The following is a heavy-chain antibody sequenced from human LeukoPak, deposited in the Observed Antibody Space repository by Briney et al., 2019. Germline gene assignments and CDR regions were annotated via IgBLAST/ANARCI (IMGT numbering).Heavy chain of an antibody. CDR3: AREGVVVVPAAEGLDAFDI. V-gene: IGHV3-30-3*01. CDR2: ILYDGSNK. Sequence: GRSLRLSCAASGFIFSSYAMHWVRQAPGKGLEWVAVILYDGSNKYYADSVKGRFTISRDNSKNTLYLQMNSLRAEDTAVYYCAREGVVVVPAAEGLDAFDIWGQGTMVTVSS. J-gene: IGHJ3*02. CDR1: GFIFSSYA. D-gene: IGHD2-2*01.